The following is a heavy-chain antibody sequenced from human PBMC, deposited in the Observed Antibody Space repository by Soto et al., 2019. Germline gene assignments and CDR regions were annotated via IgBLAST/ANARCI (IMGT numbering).Heavy chain of an antibody. V-gene: IGHV4-59*01. CDR2: IYYSGST. CDR3: ARYLSRSGWSNIPFGPNGAFDL. CDR1: GGSISSYY. J-gene: IGHJ3*01. Sequence: QVQLQESGPGLVKTSETLSLTCTVAGGSISSYYWSWIRQPPGKGLEWIGDIYYSGSTNYNPSLRCRVTISVDSSKNQCALKLSSVTAADTAVYYCARYLSRSGWSNIPFGPNGAFDLWGQGTMVTVSS. D-gene: IGHD6-19*01.